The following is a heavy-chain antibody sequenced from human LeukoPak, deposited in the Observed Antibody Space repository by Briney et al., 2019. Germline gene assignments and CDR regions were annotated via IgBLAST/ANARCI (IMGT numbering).Heavy chain of an antibody. J-gene: IGHJ4*02. CDR2: ISNTGGET. CDR3: SGGARGTYVFNY. CDR1: GFTFSNYV. Sequence: PGGSLRLSCAASGFTFSNYVMSWVRQAPGKGLEWVSGISNTGGETYCADSVKGRFTISRDNSKNTLYLQMNSLRAEDTAVYYCSGGARGTYVFNYWGQGNLVTVSS. D-gene: IGHD1-26*01. V-gene: IGHV3-23*01.